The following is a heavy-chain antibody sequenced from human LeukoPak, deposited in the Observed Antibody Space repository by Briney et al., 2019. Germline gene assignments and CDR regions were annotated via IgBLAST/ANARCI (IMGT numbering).Heavy chain of an antibody. J-gene: IGHJ4*02. D-gene: IGHD3-22*01. CDR2: IIPIFGTA. Sequence: ASVKVSCKASGGTFSSYAISWVRQAPGQGLEWMGGIIPIFGTANYAQKFQGRVTITADESTSTAYMELSSLRSEDTAVYYCARVPIQWGSSGYYPYWDQGTLVTVSS. CDR3: ARVPIQWGSSGYYPY. CDR1: GGTFSSYA. V-gene: IGHV1-69*13.